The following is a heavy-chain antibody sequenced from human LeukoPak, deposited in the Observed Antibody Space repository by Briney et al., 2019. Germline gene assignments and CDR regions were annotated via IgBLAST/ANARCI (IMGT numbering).Heavy chain of an antibody. V-gene: IGHV1-69*05. J-gene: IGHJ3*02. CDR1: GGTFSSYA. CDR2: IIPIFGTA. CDR3: ASRGSSSTAGAFDI. D-gene: IGHD2-2*01. Sequence: ASVKVSCKASGGTFSSYAISWVRQAPGQGREGVGGIIPIFGTANYAQKFEGRVTITTDESTGTAYMALSSLRSEDTAVYYCASRGSSSTAGAFDIWGQGTMVTVSS.